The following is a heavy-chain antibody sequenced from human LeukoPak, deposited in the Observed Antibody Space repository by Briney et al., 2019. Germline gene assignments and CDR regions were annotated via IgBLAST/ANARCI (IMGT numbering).Heavy chain of an antibody. J-gene: IGHJ3*02. CDR2: TYYRSKWYN. V-gene: IGHV6-1*01. Sequence: PSQTLSLTCGISGDNVSSIRVSWNWVGQSPSRGLEWLGRTYYRSKWYNDYAISVRSRITINPDTSKNQFSLQLNSVTPEDTAVYYCARDWGTLTDGFDIWGQGTMVIVSS. D-gene: IGHD3-16*01. CDR3: ARDWGTLTDGFDI. CDR1: GDNVSSIRVS.